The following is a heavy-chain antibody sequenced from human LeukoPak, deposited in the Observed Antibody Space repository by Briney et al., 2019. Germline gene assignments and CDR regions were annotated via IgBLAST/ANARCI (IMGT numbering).Heavy chain of an antibody. V-gene: IGHV3-23*01. Sequence: GGSLRLSCEASGFTFSSYAMSWVRQAPGKGLEWVSTISNSDGSTYYADSVKGRFTISRDNSKNTLYLQMNSLRAEDTAVYYCAKASLGYRYYYYYMDVWGKGTTVTISS. D-gene: IGHD5-24*01. CDR3: AKASLGYRYYYYYMDV. CDR2: ISNSDGST. CDR1: GFTFSSYA. J-gene: IGHJ6*03.